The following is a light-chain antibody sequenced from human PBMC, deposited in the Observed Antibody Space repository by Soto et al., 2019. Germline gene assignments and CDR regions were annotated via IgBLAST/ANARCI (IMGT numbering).Light chain of an antibody. CDR3: SSYAGSNNHVV. CDR1: SSDVGGYNY. CDR2: EVS. J-gene: IGLJ2*01. V-gene: IGLV2-8*01. Sequence: QSALTQPPSASGSPGQSVTISCTGTSSDVGGYNYVSWYQHHPGKAPKFIIYEVSKRPSGVPARFSGSKSGNTASLTVSGLQAEDEADYYCSSYAGSNNHVVFGGGTKLTVL.